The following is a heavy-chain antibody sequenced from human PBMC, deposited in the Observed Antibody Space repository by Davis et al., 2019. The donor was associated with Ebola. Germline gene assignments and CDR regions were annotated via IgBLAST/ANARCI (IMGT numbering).Heavy chain of an antibody. V-gene: IGHV3-30*04. Sequence: GESLKISCAASAFTFSLFAMHWVRQAPGKGLQWVAVVSYDGRHKYYADSVKGRFTISRDNSKNTFNLQMNSLTAEDTAVYYCPRDIGYSDGWPDYYYYGMDVWGQGTTVTVSS. J-gene: IGHJ6*02. CDR3: PRDIGYSDGWPDYYYYGMDV. CDR1: AFTFSLFA. CDR2: VSYDGRHK. D-gene: IGHD6-19*01.